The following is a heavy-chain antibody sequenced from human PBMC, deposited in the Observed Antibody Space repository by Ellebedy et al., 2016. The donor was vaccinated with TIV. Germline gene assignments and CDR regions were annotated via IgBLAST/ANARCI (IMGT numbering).Heavy chain of an antibody. J-gene: IGHJ6*02. CDR2: FDPEDGET. D-gene: IGHD6-19*01. CDR1: GYTLAELS. Sequence: ASVKVSCKVSGYTLAELSMHWVRQAPGKGLEWMGAFDPEDGETIYAQKFQGRVTMTEDTSTDTAYLELSSLRSEDTAVFYCATTSWSERGPYVVAVAQHNYYSSGMDVWGQGTTVTVSS. V-gene: IGHV1-24*01. CDR3: ATTSWSERGPYVVAVAQHNYYSSGMDV.